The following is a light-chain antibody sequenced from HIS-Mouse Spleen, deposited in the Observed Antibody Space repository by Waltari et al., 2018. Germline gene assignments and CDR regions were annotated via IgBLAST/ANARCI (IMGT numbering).Light chain of an antibody. J-gene: IGLJ1*01. V-gene: IGLV2-8*01. Sequence: QSALTQPPSASGSPGQSVTISCTGTRSDVGGYNYVPWYQQHPGKAPKLMIYEVSKRPSGVPDRFSGSKSGNTASLTVSGLQAEDEADYYCSSYAGSNNLGVFGTGTKVTVL. CDR2: EVS. CDR3: SSYAGSNNLGV. CDR1: RSDVGGYNY.